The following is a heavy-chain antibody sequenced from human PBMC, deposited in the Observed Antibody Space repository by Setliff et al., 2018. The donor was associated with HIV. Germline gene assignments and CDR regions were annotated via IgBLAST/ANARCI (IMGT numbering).Heavy chain of an antibody. Sequence: SETLSLTCAVYGGSFSGYYWSWLRQPPGKGLEWIGEVNHSRRSNYNPSLKSRVAISVDMSKNRFSLRLNSVTAADTAVYYCARAYGDYGHYYYYLDVWGKGTTVTVSS. CDR3: ARAYGDYGHYYYYLDV. V-gene: IGHV4-34*01. J-gene: IGHJ6*03. CDR1: GGSFSGYY. CDR2: VNHSRRS. D-gene: IGHD4-17*01.